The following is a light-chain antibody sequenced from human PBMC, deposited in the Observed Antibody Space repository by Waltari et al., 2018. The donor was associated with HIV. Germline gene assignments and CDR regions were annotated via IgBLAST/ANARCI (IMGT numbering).Light chain of an antibody. J-gene: IGKJ2*01. Sequence: DIQMTQSPSSVSASVGDRDTITCRASQDIHTWLAWYQQKPGRAPKLLIYATVNLESEVPSRFSGSGSGTDFTLTVSNLQPEDFATYYCQQSRSFPFTFGQGTKLEIK. CDR3: QQSRSFPFT. CDR1: QDIHTW. CDR2: ATV. V-gene: IGKV1D-12*01.